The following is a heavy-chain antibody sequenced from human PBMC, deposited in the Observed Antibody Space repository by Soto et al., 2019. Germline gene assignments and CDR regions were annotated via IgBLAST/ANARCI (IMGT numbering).Heavy chain of an antibody. CDR1: GGSFSSYK. J-gene: IGHJ6*03. V-gene: IGHV4-59*08. D-gene: IGHD2-2*02. CDR3: AGRDCSGTNCDNLDYYYMDV. Sequence: QVQLQESGPGLVRPSETLSLTCTVSGGSFSSYKWTWIRQSPGKGLEWIGYIYYSGSTDYNPILRGRVAISIDTSKNQFYLRLNSMTAADTAVYYCAGRDCSGTNCDNLDYYYMDVWGKGTTVTVSS. CDR2: IYYSGST.